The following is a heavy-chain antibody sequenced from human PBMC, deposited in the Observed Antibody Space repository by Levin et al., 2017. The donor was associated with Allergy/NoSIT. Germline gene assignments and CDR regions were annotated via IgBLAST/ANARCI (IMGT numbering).Heavy chain of an antibody. J-gene: IGHJ4*02. V-gene: IGHV4-30-2*01. Sequence: SETLSLTCAVSGGSISSGGYSWSWIRQPPGTGLEWIGNIYLSGSTNDNPSLKSRVTMSVDRSKNQFSLKLSSVTAPDTAVYYCARVAGYSYGYHFDYWGPGTLVTVSS. CDR3: ARVAGYSYGYHFDY. CDR2: IYLSGST. CDR1: GGSISSGGYS. D-gene: IGHD5-18*01.